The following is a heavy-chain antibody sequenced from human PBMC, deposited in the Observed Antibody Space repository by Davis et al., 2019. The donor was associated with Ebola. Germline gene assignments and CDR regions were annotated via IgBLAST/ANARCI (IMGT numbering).Heavy chain of an antibody. J-gene: IGHJ4*02. Sequence: AASVKVSCKASGYTFTSYGITWVRQAPGQGLEWMGWINPHNGNTNYAQNVQGRVTMTTDTSTSTAYMELSRLTYDDTAVYYCARLCSSSCPNDYWGQGTLITVSS. D-gene: IGHD2-2*01. CDR3: ARLCSSSCPNDY. V-gene: IGHV1-18*04. CDR1: GYTFTSYG. CDR2: INPHNGNT.